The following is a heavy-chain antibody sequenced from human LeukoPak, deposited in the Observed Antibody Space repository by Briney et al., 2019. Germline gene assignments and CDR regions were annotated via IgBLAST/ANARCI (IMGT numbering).Heavy chain of an antibody. CDR1: GFRLRVDW. J-gene: IGHJ3*02. Sequence: GGSLRLSCAGSGFRLRVDWITWVRQAPGRGLEWVASINLDGSEKYSVDSVKGRFTISRDNAKNSLYLQMNSLRAEDTAVYYCSRDNCGCPIGRQRTMVTVSS. CDR2: INLDGSEK. V-gene: IGHV3-7*04. D-gene: IGHD2-21*01. CDR3: SRDNCGCPI.